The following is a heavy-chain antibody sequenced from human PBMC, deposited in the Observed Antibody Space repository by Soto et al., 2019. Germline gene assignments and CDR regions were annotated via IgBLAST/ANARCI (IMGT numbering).Heavy chain of an antibody. Sequence: QLQLQESGSGLVNPSQTLSLACAVSGGSISSGGYSWSWIRQPPDKGLEWIGYIYQRGNTYYNPCRNRLVTISVVRSKTQVSLKLSSVTAADTAVYYCARADYGDYFDYLGQGTLFTVSS. CDR3: ARADYGDYFDY. D-gene: IGHD4-17*01. V-gene: IGHV4-30-2*01. J-gene: IGHJ4*02. CDR1: GGSISSGGYS. CDR2: IYQRGNT.